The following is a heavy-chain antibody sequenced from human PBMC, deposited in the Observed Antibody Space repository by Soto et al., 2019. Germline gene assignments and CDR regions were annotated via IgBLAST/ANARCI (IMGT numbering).Heavy chain of an antibody. CDR3: AKDRALHCSSTSCYAPDFGY. CDR2: ISGSGGST. Sequence: GGSLRLSCAASGFTFSSYAMSWVRQAPGKGLEWVSAISGSGGSTYYADSVKGRFTISRDNSKNTLYLQMNSLRAEDTAVYYCAKDRALHCSSTSCYAPDFGYWGQGTLVTVSS. J-gene: IGHJ4*02. D-gene: IGHD2-2*01. CDR1: GFTFSSYA. V-gene: IGHV3-23*01.